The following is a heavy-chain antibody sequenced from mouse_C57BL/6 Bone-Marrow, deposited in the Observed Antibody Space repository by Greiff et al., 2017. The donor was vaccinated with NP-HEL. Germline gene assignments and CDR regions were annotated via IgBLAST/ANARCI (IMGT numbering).Heavy chain of an antibody. J-gene: IGHJ2*01. Sequence: EVKLVESEGGLVQPGSSMKLSCTASGFTFSDYYMAWVRQVPEKGLEWVANINYDGSSPSSLDSLKSRFIISRDNAKTILYLQMSSLKSEDTATYYCARDVPFYDYDKGFDYWGQGTTLTVSS. CDR1: GFTFSDYY. V-gene: IGHV5-16*01. D-gene: IGHD2-4*01. CDR2: INYDGSSP. CDR3: ARDVPFYDYDKGFDY.